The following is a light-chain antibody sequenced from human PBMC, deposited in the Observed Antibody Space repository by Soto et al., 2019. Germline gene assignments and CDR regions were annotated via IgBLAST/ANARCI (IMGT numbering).Light chain of an antibody. J-gene: IGKJ2*01. CDR3: QQYNNWPLYT. CDR2: GAS. CDR1: QSVSSN. Sequence: EIVMTQSPATLSVSPGERATLSCRASQSVSSNLAWYQQKPGQAPRLLIYGASTRATGIPARFSGSGSGTEFPLTISSLQSKDFAVYYCQQYNNWPLYTFGQGTKLEIK. V-gene: IGKV3-15*01.